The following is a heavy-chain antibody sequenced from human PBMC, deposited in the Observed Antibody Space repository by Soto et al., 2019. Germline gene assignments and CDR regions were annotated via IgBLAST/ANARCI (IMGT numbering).Heavy chain of an antibody. Sequence: QVQLVESGGGVVQPGRSLRLSCAASGFTFSSYGMHWVRQAPGKGLEWVAVIWYDGSNKYYADSVKGRFTISRDNSKNTLYLQMNSLRAEDTAVYYCARNFYSSSSSGAFDIWGRGTMVTVSS. J-gene: IGHJ3*02. CDR3: ARNFYSSSSSGAFDI. V-gene: IGHV3-33*01. D-gene: IGHD6-6*01. CDR2: IWYDGSNK. CDR1: GFTFSSYG.